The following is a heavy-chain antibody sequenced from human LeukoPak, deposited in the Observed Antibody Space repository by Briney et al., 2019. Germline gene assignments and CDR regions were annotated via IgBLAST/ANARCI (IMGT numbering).Heavy chain of an antibody. D-gene: IGHD6-6*01. CDR1: GGSISSSSYS. CDR3: ARHGPESSSYDY. J-gene: IGHJ4*02. V-gene: IGHV4-39*01. Sequence: SETLSLTCTVSGGSISSSSYSWGWIRQPPGKGLEWIGSIYYSGSTYYNPSLKSRVTISVDTSKNQFSLKLSSVTAADTAVYYCARHGPESSSYDYWGQGTLVTVSS. CDR2: IYYSGST.